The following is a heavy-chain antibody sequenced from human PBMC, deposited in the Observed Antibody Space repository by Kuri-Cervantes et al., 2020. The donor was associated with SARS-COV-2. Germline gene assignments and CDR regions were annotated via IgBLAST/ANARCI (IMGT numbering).Heavy chain of an antibody. CDR3: ATTTPFCGGDCPNWFDP. CDR2: FDPEDGET. CDR1: GYTLTELS. V-gene: IGHV1-24*01. J-gene: IGHJ5*02. Sequence: ASVKVSCKVSGYTLTELSMHWVRQAPGKGLEWMGGFDPEDGETIYAQKFQGRVTMTEDTSTDTAYMELSSLRSEDTAVYYSATTTPFCGGDCPNWFDPWGQGTLVTVSS. D-gene: IGHD2-21*02.